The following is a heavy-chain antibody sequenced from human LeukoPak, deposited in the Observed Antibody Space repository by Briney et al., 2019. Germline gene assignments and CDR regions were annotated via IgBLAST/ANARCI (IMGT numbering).Heavy chain of an antibody. Sequence: SETLFLTCAVSGGSISSGDFPWSWIRQPPGKGLEWIGYILHTGHTSYNPSLKSRVTISVDMSKNQLSLRLTSVTAADTAVYYCARGFYGAGSHFDYWGQGTLVTVSS. CDR3: ARGFYGAGSHFDY. D-gene: IGHD3-10*01. V-gene: IGHV4-30-2*01. CDR1: GGSISSGDFP. CDR2: ILHTGHT. J-gene: IGHJ4*02.